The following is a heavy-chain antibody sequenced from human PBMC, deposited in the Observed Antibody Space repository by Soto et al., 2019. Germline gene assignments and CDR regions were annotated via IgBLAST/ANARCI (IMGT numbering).Heavy chain of an antibody. Sequence: QVQLQESGPGLVKPSETLSLTCTVSGGSISSYYWSWIRQPPGKGLEWIGYIYYSGSTNYNPSLKSRVTMSVDTSKNQFSLKLSSVTAADTAVYYCARTYSGYDRQHDYWGQGTLVTVSS. D-gene: IGHD5-12*01. J-gene: IGHJ4*02. CDR1: GGSISSYY. CDR2: IYYSGST. CDR3: ARTYSGYDRQHDY. V-gene: IGHV4-59*08.